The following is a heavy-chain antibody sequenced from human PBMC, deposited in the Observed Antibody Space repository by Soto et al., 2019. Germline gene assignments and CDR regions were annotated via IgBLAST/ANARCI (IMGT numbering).Heavy chain of an antibody. J-gene: IGHJ4*02. Sequence: PGGSLRLSCAASGFTFSNYAMHWVRQAPGKGLEWVAVISYDGSNKYYADSVKGRFTISRDSSKNTVYLQMDSLRTEDTAVYYCAREDTAMVVIDYWGQGTLVTVSS. V-gene: IGHV3-30*03. CDR1: GFTFSNYA. D-gene: IGHD5-18*01. CDR3: AREDTAMVVIDY. CDR2: ISYDGSNK.